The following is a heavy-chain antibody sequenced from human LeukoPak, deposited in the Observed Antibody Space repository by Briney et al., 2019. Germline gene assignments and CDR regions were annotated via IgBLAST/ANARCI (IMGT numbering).Heavy chain of an antibody. D-gene: IGHD1-26*01. Sequence: PGGSLRLPCAASGFTFSNYWMHWVRQAPGKGLVWVSRINSDGLITNYADSVKGRFTISRDNAKNSLHLQMNSLRAEDTAVYYCAREIVGTHKSRFDPWGQGTLVTISS. V-gene: IGHV3-74*01. CDR2: INSDGLIT. CDR3: AREIVGTHKSRFDP. CDR1: GFTFSNYW. J-gene: IGHJ5*02.